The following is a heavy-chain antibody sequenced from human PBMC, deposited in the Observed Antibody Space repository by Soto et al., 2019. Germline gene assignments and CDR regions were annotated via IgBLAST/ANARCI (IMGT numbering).Heavy chain of an antibody. CDR1: GGSIISASYS. Sequence: SETLSLTCAVSGGSIISASYSWNWIRQSPGRGLEWIGHIYSSGSTYYNPSLKSRVSISVDTSNNQFSLKLTSVTAADTAVYFCAREDAARIERWFDAWGQGVLVTVSS. V-gene: IGHV4-31*02. CDR2: IYSSGST. D-gene: IGHD6-6*01. J-gene: IGHJ5*02. CDR3: AREDAARIERWFDA.